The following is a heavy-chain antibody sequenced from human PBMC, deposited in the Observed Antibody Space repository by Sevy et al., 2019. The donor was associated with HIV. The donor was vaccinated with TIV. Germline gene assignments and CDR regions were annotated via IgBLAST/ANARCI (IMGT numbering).Heavy chain of an antibody. V-gene: IGHV3-7*01. D-gene: IGHD3-22*01. CDR3: ARPYRTDPFYYSGSSGHYYPSYFDN. J-gene: IGHJ4*01. CDR2: IKQDGSEK. Sequence: GGYLRLSCAASGFTFSSYWMTWVRQAPGKGLEWVANIKQDGSEKFYLDSVKGRFTISRDNANNSLFLQMNSLRAEDTAVYYCARPYRTDPFYYSGSSGHYYPSYFDNWGHGTLVTVSS. CDR1: GFTFSSYW.